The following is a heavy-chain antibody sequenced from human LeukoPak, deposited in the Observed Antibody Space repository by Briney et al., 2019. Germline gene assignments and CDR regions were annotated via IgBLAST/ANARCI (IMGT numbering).Heavy chain of an antibody. CDR3: AKDYDSSGYPRPLGD. D-gene: IGHD3-22*01. CDR1: GFTFSTYA. CDR2: ISYDGSSK. J-gene: IGHJ4*02. Sequence: GGSLRLSCAASGFTFSTYAMHWVRQAPGKGLEWVAVISYDGSSKYYADSVKGRFTISRDNSKNSLYLQMNSLRAEDTAVYYCAKDYDSSGYPRPLGDWGQGTLVTVSS. V-gene: IGHV3-30*04.